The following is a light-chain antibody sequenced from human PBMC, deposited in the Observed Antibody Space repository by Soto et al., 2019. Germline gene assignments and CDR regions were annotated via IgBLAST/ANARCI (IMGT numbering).Light chain of an antibody. V-gene: IGKV3-20*01. CDR1: QSVSSSY. CDR3: QQYGSSPST. J-gene: IGKJ4*01. CDR2: GAS. Sequence: EIVLTQSPGTLHLSPGERATLSCRASQSVSSSYLAWYQQKPGQAPRLLIYGASRRATGIPDRFSGSGSGTDFTLTISRLEPEDFAVYYCQQYGSSPSTFGGGTKVEIK.